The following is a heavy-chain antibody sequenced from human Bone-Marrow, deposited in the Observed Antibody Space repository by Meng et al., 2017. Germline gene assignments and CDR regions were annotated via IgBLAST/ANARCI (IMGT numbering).Heavy chain of an antibody. D-gene: IGHD3-10*01. Sequence: GESLKISCAASGFTFSSYSMNWVRQAPGKGLEWVSSISSSSSYIYYADSVKGRFTISRDNSKNSLYLQMNSLRAEDTAVYYCARGYYSSGSPPCYFDYWGQGTLVTVSS. CDR1: GFTFSSYS. CDR2: ISSSSSYI. CDR3: ARGYYSSGSPPCYFDY. J-gene: IGHJ4*02. V-gene: IGHV3-21*01.